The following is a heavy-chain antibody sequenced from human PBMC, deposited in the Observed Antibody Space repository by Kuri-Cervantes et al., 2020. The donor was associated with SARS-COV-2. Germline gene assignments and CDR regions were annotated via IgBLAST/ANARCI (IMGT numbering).Heavy chain of an antibody. CDR2: ISSSSSYI. J-gene: IGHJ4*02. Sequence: GESLKIPCAASGFTFSSYSMNWVRQAPGKGLEWVSSISSSSSYIYYADSVKGRFTISRDNAKNSLYLQMNSLRAEDTAVYYCARNRGSGWPFFDYRGQGTLVTVSS. CDR1: GFTFSSYS. CDR3: ARNRGSGWPFFDY. V-gene: IGHV3-21*01. D-gene: IGHD6-19*01.